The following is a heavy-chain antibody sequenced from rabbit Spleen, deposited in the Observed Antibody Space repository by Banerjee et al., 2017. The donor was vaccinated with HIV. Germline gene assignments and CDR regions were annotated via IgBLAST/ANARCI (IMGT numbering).Heavy chain of an antibody. D-gene: IGHD1-1*01. Sequence: QEQLEESGGDLVKPGASLALTCTASGFSFSSSYWICWVRQAPGKGLEWIACIYINTGSTYYASWAKGRFTISKTSSTTVTLQMTSLTAADTATYFCARGGSGGDRLNLWGPGTLVTVS. CDR1: GFSFSSSYW. V-gene: IGHV1S45*01. CDR3: ARGGSGGDRLNL. CDR2: IYINTGST. J-gene: IGHJ4*01.